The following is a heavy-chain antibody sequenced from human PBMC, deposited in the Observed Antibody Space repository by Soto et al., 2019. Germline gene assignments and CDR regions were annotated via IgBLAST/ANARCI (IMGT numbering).Heavy chain of an antibody. D-gene: IGHD3-3*01. CDR1: GFTFSSFE. CDR3: VRQLGGSAGY. J-gene: IGHJ4*02. Sequence: EVQLVESGGGLVQPGGSLRLSCAASGFTFSSFEMNWVRQAPGKGLEWVSYISSSASIIYYADSVKGRFTISRDNAKNSLYLQMTSLRAEDTAVYYCVRQLGGSAGYWGQGTLVTVSS. CDR2: ISSSASII. V-gene: IGHV3-48*03.